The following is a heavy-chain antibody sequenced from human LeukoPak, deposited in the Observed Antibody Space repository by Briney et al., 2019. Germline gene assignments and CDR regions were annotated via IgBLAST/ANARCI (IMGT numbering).Heavy chain of an antibody. CDR3: ARAYGDLYFVY. CDR2: IYSSGRT. D-gene: IGHD4-17*01. Sequence: SETLSLSCTVSGGSIITYYWSWIRQPAGKGLEWIGRIYSSGRTNCHPSLESRVTMSVDTSKNQFSLNLTSVTAADTAVYYCARAYGDLYFVYWGQGILVTVSS. J-gene: IGHJ4*02. CDR1: GGSIITYY. V-gene: IGHV4-4*07.